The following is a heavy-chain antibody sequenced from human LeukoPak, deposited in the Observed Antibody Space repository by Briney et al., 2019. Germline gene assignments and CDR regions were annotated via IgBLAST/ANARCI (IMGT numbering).Heavy chain of an antibody. CDR3: ARDELGFDY. CDR2: ISYDGNNK. J-gene: IGHJ4*02. D-gene: IGHD6-13*01. Sequence: GRSLRLSCAASGFTFSSYAMHWVRQAPGKGLEWVAVISYDGNNKYYADSVKGRFTISRDNSKNTLDVQMNSLRSEDTAVYFCARDELGFDYWGRGALVTVSS. CDR1: GFTFSSYA. V-gene: IGHV3-30*04.